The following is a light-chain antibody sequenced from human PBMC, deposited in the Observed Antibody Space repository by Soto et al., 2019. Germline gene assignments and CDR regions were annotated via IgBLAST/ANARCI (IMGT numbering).Light chain of an antibody. CDR1: SSDVGGYIL. V-gene: IGLV2-23*01. J-gene: IGLJ3*02. CDR2: EDS. Sequence: QSALTQPASVSGSPGQSITIYCTGTSSDVGGYILVSWYQHHPGKAPKVMIYEDSERPSGVSNRFSGSKSGNTASLTISGLQAEDEADYYCCSYAGPYTWVFGGGTKLTV. CDR3: CSYAGPYTWV.